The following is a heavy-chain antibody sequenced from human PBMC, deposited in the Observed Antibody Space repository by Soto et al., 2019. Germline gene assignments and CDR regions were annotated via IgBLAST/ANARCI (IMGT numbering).Heavy chain of an antibody. D-gene: IGHD3-3*01. CDR2: IDPSDSYT. CDR3: ASLSYDFWSGSPMDV. CDR1: GYSFTSYW. J-gene: IGHJ6*02. V-gene: IGHV5-10-1*01. Sequence: PGESLKISCKGSGYSFTSYWISWVRQMPGKGLEWMGRIDPSDSYTNYSPSFQGHVTISADKSISTAYLQWSSLKASDTAMYYCASLSYDFWSGSPMDVWGQGTTVTVS.